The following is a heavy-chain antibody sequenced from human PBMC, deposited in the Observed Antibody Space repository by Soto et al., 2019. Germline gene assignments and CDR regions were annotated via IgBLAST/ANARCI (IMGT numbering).Heavy chain of an antibody. Sequence: PGGSLRLSCAASGFTFSKSPMVWVRQAPGKGLEWVTAITSSGGSTWYAESVKGRFTISRDNAKKSLYLQLNSLRPEDTAFYYCAKAPDYGGHEFFQHWGQGTLVTVSS. CDR1: GFTFSKSP. D-gene: IGHD4-17*01. J-gene: IGHJ1*01. CDR2: ITSSGGST. V-gene: IGHV3-23*01. CDR3: AKAPDYGGHEFFQH.